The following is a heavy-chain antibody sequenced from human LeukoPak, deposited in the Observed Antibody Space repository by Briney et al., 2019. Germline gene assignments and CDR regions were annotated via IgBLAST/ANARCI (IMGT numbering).Heavy chain of an antibody. V-gene: IGHV5-51*01. J-gene: IGHJ4*02. D-gene: IGHD3-22*01. CDR2: IYPGDSDT. CDR3: ASPDYYDTSSYSPGVGY. Sequence: GESLKISCKGSGYSFTSYWIGWVRQMPGKVLEWMGNIYPGDSDTRYSPSFQGQVTISADKSISTAYLQWSSLKASDTAMYYCASPDYYDTSSYSPGVGYWGQGTLVTVSS. CDR1: GYSFTSYW.